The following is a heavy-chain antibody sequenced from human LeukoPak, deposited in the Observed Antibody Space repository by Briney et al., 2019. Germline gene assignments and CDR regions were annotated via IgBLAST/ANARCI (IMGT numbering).Heavy chain of an antibody. Sequence: SETLSLTCAVYGGSFSGYYWSWIRQPPGKGLEWIGEINHSGSTNYNPSLKSRVTISVDTSKNQFSLKRSSVTAADTAVYYCATGFDWLLSFDYWGQGTLVTVSS. D-gene: IGHD3-9*01. CDR3: ATGFDWLLSFDY. CDR1: GGSFSGYY. CDR2: INHSGST. V-gene: IGHV4-34*01. J-gene: IGHJ4*02.